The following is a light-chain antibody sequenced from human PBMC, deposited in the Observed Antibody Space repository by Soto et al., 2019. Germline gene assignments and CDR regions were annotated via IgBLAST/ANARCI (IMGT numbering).Light chain of an antibody. V-gene: IGKV3-20*01. CDR2: GAS. CDR3: QQYGSSPTT. J-gene: IGKJ1*01. CDR1: QSVSNNY. Sequence: ESVLTQSPGTLSLSPGERATLSCRASQSVSNNYLAWYQQKPGQAPRLLIYGASTRATGIPDRFSGSGSGTDFTLTISSLEPEDFAVYYCQQYGSSPTTFGQGTKVDIK.